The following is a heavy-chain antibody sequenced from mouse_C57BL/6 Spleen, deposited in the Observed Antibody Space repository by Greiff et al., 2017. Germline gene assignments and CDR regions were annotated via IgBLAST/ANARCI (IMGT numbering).Heavy chain of an antibody. Sequence: EVKLQESGGGLVQPGGSLKLSCAASGFTFSDYYMYWVRQTPEKRLEWVAYISNGGGSTYYPDTVKGRFTISRDNAKNTLYLQKSRLKAEDTAMYYCARRSNYERNYAMDYWGQGTSVTVSS. CDR1: GFTFSDYY. D-gene: IGHD2-5*01. CDR3: ARRSNYERNYAMDY. J-gene: IGHJ4*01. V-gene: IGHV5-12*01. CDR2: ISNGGGST.